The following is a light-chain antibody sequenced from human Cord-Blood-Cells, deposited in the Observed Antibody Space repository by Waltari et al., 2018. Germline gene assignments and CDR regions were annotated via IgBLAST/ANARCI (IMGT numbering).Light chain of an antibody. CDR1: SSNIGSNY. CDR3: AAWDDSLSGWV. CDR2: RNN. Sequence: QSVLTQPPSAXXXXXXXVTIXXSGXSSNIGSNYVYWYQQLPGTAPKLLIYRNNQRPSGVPDRFSGSKSGTSASLAISGLRSEDEADYYCAAWDDSLSGWVFGGGTKLTVL. J-gene: IGLJ3*02. V-gene: IGLV1-47*01.